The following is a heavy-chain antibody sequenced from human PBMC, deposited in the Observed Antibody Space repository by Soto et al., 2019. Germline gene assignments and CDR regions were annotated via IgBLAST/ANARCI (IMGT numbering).Heavy chain of an antibody. CDR2: MFHTGST. D-gene: IGHD2-2*02. CDR3: ARESCVSTSCYTKVDS. Sequence: SETLSLTCAVSGYSITNGYYWAWIRQPPGKGLEWIGTMFHTGSTYYNPSLKSRVTISEDTSKNQFSLKLSSVTAADTAVYYCARESCVSTSCYTKVDSWGQGTRVTVSS. J-gene: IGHJ4*02. CDR1: GYSITNGYY. V-gene: IGHV4-38-2*02.